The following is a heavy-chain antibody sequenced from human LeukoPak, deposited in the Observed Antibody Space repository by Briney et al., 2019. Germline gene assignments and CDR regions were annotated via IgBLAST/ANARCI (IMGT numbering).Heavy chain of an antibody. V-gene: IGHV2-5*02. D-gene: IGHD3-10*01. CDR2: IYWDDDK. J-gene: IGHJ4*02. Sequence: SGPTLVKPTQTLTLTCTLSGFSVSTTGVGVGWIRQPPGKALEWLALIYWDDDKRYSPSLQSRLTITRDTSKNQVVLTMANMDPVDTATYFCAHMMMVRGFPTPFDFWGQGLLVAVSS. CDR3: AHMMMVRGFPTPFDF. CDR1: GFSVSTTGVG.